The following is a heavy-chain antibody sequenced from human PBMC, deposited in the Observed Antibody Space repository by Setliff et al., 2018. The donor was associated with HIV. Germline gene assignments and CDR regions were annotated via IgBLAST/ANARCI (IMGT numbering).Heavy chain of an antibody. D-gene: IGHD3-3*01. J-gene: IGHJ4*02. CDR3: ARICRNFWSGCVADS. Sequence: SETLSLTCAVYGGSLSGYYWSWIRQPPGKGLEWIGEIHHSGSTNYNPSLKSQVTIFVDTSKNQLSLKVKSVTAADTAIYYCARICRNFWSGCVADSWGQGTLVTVSS. CDR2: IHHSGST. CDR1: GGSLSGYY. V-gene: IGHV4-34*01.